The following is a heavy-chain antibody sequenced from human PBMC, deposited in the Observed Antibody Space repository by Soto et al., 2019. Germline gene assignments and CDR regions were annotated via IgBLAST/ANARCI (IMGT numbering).Heavy chain of an antibody. CDR3: ALGGYCSSYNCAFNY. J-gene: IGHJ4*02. CDR1: GFSLSTSGVG. CDR2: IHWDDDK. Sequence: QITLKESGPTLAKPTQTLTLTCTFSGFSLSTSGVGVGWIRQSPGKALEWLALIHWDDDKRYSPSLKSRLTIXXDXSXXQVVLTMTNMDPVDTGTYYCALGGYCSSYNCAFNYWGQGTLVTVSS. D-gene: IGHD2-2*01. V-gene: IGHV2-5*02.